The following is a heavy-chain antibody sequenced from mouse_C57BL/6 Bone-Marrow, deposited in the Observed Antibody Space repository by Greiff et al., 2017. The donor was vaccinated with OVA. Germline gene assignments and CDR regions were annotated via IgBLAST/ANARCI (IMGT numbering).Heavy chain of an antibody. D-gene: IGHD2-3*01. V-gene: IGHV5-16*01. CDR1: GFTFSDYY. CDR2: INYDGSST. CDR3: ARFYDGYYDWYFDV. Sequence: EVKLVESEGGLVQPGSSMKLSCTASGFTFSDYYMAWVRQVPEKGLEWVANINYDGSSTYYLDSLKSRFILSRDNAKNNLYLQMSSLKSEDTATYYCARFYDGYYDWYFDVWGTGTTVTVSS. J-gene: IGHJ1*03.